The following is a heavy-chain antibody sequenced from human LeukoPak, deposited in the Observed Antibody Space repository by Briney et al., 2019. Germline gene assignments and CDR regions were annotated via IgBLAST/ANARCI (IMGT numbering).Heavy chain of an antibody. V-gene: IGHV3-30*04. Sequence: GGSLRLSCAASGFTFSSYAMHWVRQAPGKGLEWVAVISYDGSNKYYADSVKGRFTISRDNAKNTLYLQMNSLRAEDTAVYYCARDSSSYYYYYYMDVWGKGTTVTVSS. CDR3: ARDSSSYYYYYYMDV. CDR1: GFTFSSYA. D-gene: IGHD6-6*01. J-gene: IGHJ6*03. CDR2: ISYDGSNK.